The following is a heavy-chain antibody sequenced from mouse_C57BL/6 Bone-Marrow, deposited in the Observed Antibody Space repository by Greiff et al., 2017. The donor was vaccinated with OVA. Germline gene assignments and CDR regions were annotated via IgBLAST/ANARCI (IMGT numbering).Heavy chain of an antibody. CDR1: GYTFTSYW. CDR3: ASNYYGSSSWFAY. Sequence: QVQLQQSGAELVMPGASVKLSCKASGYTFTSYWLHWVKQRPGQGLEWIAEIDPSDSYTNYNQKFKGKSTLTVDKSSSTAYMQLSSLTSEDSAVYYCASNYYGSSSWFAYWGQGTLVTVSA. J-gene: IGHJ3*01. D-gene: IGHD1-1*01. V-gene: IGHV1-69*01. CDR2: IDPSDSYT.